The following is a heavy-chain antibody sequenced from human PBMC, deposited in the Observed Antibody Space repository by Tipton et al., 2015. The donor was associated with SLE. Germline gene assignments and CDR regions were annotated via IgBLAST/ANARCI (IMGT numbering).Heavy chain of an antibody. J-gene: IGHJ6*02. CDR1: GFTFNEHA. V-gene: IGHV3-9*01. CDR3: GKDMSPGGLDV. Sequence: SLRLSCEGSGFTFNEHAMHWVRQAPGKGLEWVAAILWSGDRIDYADSVKGRFTISRDNAKNTLFLQMNSLRTEDTALYYCGKDMSPGGLDVWGHGTAVTVSS. CDR2: ILWSGDRI.